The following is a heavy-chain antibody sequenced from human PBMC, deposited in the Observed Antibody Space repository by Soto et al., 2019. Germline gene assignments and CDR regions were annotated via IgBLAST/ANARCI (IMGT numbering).Heavy chain of an antibody. D-gene: IGHD3-22*01. Sequence: PSETLSLTCAVYGGSFSGYYWSWIRQPPGKGLEWIGEINHSGSTNYNPSLKSRVTISVDTSKNQFSLKLSSVTAADTAVYYCGRLHYYDSSGYYCSYYYYGMDVWGQGTTVTVSS. CDR1: GGSFSGYY. J-gene: IGHJ6*02. CDR2: INHSGST. V-gene: IGHV4-34*01. CDR3: GRLHYYDSSGYYCSYYYYGMDV.